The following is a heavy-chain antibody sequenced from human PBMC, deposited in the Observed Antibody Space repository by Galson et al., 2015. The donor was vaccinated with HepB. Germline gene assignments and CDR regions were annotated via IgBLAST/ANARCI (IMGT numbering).Heavy chain of an antibody. CDR3: VLQTYDSSGYYYYGMDV. V-gene: IGHV1-24*01. D-gene: IGHD3-22*01. CDR1: GYTLTELS. J-gene: IGHJ6*02. Sequence: SVKVSCKVSGYTLTELSMHWVRQAPGKGLEWMGGFDPEDGATIYAQKFQGRVTMTEDTSTDTAYMELSSLRSEDTAVYYCVLQTYDSSGYYYYGMDVWGQGTTVTVSS. CDR2: FDPEDGAT.